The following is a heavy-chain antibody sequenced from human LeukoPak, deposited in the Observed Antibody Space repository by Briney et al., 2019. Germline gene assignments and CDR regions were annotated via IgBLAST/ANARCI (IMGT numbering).Heavy chain of an antibody. V-gene: IGHV4-4*09. Sequence: PSETLSLTCTSSGVSISRFYWSWVRQPPGKGLEWIGNIYSGVPTYFNPSLKSRVIISVDTSKNQFSLNLTSVTAADTAMYYCVQTTGWPGFDYWGQGILVTVSS. D-gene: IGHD6-19*01. J-gene: IGHJ4*02. CDR2: IYSGVPT. CDR1: GVSISRFY. CDR3: VQTTGWPGFDY.